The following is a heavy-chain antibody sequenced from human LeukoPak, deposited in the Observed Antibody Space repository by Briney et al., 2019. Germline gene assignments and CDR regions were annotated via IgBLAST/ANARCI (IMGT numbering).Heavy chain of an antibody. CDR1: GFTFSSCG. D-gene: IGHD6-13*01. V-gene: IGHV3-30*18. CDR3: ANNGYSSSWFFDY. CDR2: ISYDGSNK. Sequence: GRSLRLSCAASGFTFSSCGMHWVRQAPGKGLEWVAVISYDGSNKYYADPVKGRFTISRDNSKNTLYLQMNSLRAEDTAVYYCANNGYSSSWFFDYWGQGTLVTVSS. J-gene: IGHJ4*02.